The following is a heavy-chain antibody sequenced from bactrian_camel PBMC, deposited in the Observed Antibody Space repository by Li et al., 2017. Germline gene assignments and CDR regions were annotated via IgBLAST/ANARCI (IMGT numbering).Heavy chain of an antibody. J-gene: IGHJ4*01. CDR1: AFTSGEHC. CDR2: IDSYADT. V-gene: IGHV3S55*01. D-gene: IGHD6*01. CDR3: AAGSRWFCGEYNY. Sequence: HVQLVESGGGSVQAGGSLTPSCTASAFTSGEHCMAWFRQAPGKEREGVAAIDSYADTTYADSVKGRFAISRHVAKKSLYLQMNSLKPEDTAMYYCAAGSRWFCGEYNYWGQGTQVTVS.